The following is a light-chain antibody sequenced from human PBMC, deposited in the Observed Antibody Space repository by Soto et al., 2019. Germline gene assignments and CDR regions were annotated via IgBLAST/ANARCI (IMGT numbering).Light chain of an antibody. CDR2: EVN. V-gene: IGLV2-14*01. CDR1: SSDVGAYNY. CDR3: SSFTGSDTLYV. Sequence: QSVLTQPASVSGSPGQSITISCTGTSSDVGAYNYVSWYQQHPGKAPKIMIYEVNNRPSGVSNRFSGSKSGNTASLTISGLQAADEADYYCSSFTGSDTLYVFGTGTKLTVL. J-gene: IGLJ1*01.